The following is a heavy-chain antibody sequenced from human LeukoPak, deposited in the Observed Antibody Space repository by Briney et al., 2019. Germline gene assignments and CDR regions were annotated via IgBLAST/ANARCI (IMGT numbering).Heavy chain of an antibody. CDR3: ARDPYYYGSGIWGYFDY. CDR2: IWYDGSNK. V-gene: IGHV3-33*01. CDR1: GFTFGSYG. Sequence: GRSLRLSCAVSGFTFGSYGMHWVRQAPGKGLEWVAVIWYDGSNKYYADSVKGRFTISRDNSKNTLYLQMDSLRAEDTAVYYCARDPYYYGSGIWGYFDYWGQGTLVTVSS. J-gene: IGHJ4*02. D-gene: IGHD3-10*01.